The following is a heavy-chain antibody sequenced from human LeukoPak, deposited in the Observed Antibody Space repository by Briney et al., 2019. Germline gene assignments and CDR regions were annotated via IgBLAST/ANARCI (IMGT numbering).Heavy chain of an antibody. Sequence: SETLSLTCTVSGYSITSGYYWGWIRQPPGKGLEWIGSIYHSGSTYYNPSLKSRVTISVDTSKNQFSLKLSSVTAADTAVYYCARDHDVVVVAATHGYWGQGTLVTVSS. V-gene: IGHV4-38-2*02. J-gene: IGHJ4*02. CDR3: ARDHDVVVVAATHGY. D-gene: IGHD2-15*01. CDR2: IYHSGST. CDR1: GYSITSGYY.